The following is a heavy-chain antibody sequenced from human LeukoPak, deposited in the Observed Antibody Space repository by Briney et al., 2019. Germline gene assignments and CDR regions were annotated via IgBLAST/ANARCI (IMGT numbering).Heavy chain of an antibody. CDR2: MYYTGTT. D-gene: IGHD3-22*01. CDR3: AKSNGYGLIDI. J-gene: IGHJ3*02. CDR1: GGSIRSYY. V-gene: IGHV4-59*12. Sequence: SETLSLTCAVSGGSIRSYYWSWIRQPPGKGLEWIGYMYYTGTTNYNPSLKSRVTVSVDTSKNQFSLKLNSVTAADTAVYYCAKSNGYGLIDIWGQGTMVTVSS.